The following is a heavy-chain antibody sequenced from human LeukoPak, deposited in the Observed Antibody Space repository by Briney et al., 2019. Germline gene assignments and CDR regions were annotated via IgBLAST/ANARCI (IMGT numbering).Heavy chain of an antibody. J-gene: IGHJ4*02. V-gene: IGHV3-48*01. CDR1: GFTFSNYN. Sequence: GGSLRLSCAASGFTFSNYNMNWVRQAPGKGLEWVSYISSSSSTIYYADSVKGRFTISRDNAKNSLYLQMNSLRAEDTALYYCARDRPIAARTFDYWGQGTLVTVSS. CDR2: ISSSSSTI. D-gene: IGHD6-6*01. CDR3: ARDRPIAARTFDY.